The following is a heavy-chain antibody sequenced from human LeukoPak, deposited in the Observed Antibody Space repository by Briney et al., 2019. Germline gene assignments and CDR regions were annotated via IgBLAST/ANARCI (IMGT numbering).Heavy chain of an antibody. Sequence: GESLKISCKGSGYRFTSYWIGWVRQMPGKGLGWLGIIYPGDSDTRYSPSFQGQVTISADKSISTAYLQWSSLKASDTAMYYCARSPSYDFWTGLVYWGQGTLVTVSS. CDR2: IYPGDSDT. D-gene: IGHD3-3*01. J-gene: IGHJ4*02. V-gene: IGHV5-51*01. CDR1: GYRFTSYW. CDR3: ARSPSYDFWTGLVY.